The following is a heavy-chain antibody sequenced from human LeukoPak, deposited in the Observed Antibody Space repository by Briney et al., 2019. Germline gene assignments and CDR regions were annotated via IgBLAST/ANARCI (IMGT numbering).Heavy chain of an antibody. V-gene: IGHV3-23*01. Sequence: GGSLRLSCAASGFIFSSYPMSWVRQAPGKGLEWVSGFSGGGDSTDYADSVKGRFTISRDISKNTLYLQMNSLTAEDTALYYCAKGRLVPAALFDYWGQGTLVTVSS. CDR2: FSGGGDST. CDR1: GFIFSSYP. CDR3: AKGRLVPAALFDY. D-gene: IGHD2-2*01. J-gene: IGHJ4*02.